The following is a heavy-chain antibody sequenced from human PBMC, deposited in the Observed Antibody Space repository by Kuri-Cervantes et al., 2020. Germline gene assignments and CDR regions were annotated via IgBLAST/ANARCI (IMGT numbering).Heavy chain of an antibody. J-gene: IGHJ4*02. CDR3: AVDVGVGATLGLPVN. CDR1: GFIFSDHA. V-gene: IGHV3-30-3*02. CDR2: ISADGNLK. Sequence: GGSLRLSCATSGFIFSDHAMHWVRQASGKGLDWVAVISADGNLKYYADSVKGRFTISRDNSRNMLYLQMNSVRNEDTALYYCAVDVGVGATLGLPVNWGQGTLVTVSS. D-gene: IGHD1-26*01.